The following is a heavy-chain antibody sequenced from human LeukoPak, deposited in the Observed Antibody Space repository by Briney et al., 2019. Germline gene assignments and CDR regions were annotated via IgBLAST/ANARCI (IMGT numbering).Heavy chain of an antibody. CDR3: ARVVTGGFSGSYDMNFDY. Sequence: SETLSLTCAVSGYSISSSYYWSWIRQPPGKGLEWIGYIYYSGSTNYNPSLKSRVTISVDTSKNQFSLKLSSVTAADTAVYYCARVVTGGFSGSYDMNFDYWGQGTLVTVSS. J-gene: IGHJ4*02. CDR1: GYSISSSYY. D-gene: IGHD3-10*01. CDR2: IYYSGST. V-gene: IGHV4-61*01.